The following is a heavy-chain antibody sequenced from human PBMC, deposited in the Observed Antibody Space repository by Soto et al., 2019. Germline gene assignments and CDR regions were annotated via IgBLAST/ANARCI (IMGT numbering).Heavy chain of an antibody. D-gene: IGHD6-19*01. CDR3: ARDADASGWYHYGMDV. Sequence: PGGSLRLSCAASGFTLSTYWMNWVRQAPGKGLEWVANIKKDGSEKYYVDSVKGRFIISRDNAKNSLYLQMNYPRAEDTAVYYCARDADASGWYHYGMDVWGQGTMVTVSS. V-gene: IGHV3-7*01. J-gene: IGHJ6*02. CDR2: IKKDGSEK. CDR1: GFTLSTYW.